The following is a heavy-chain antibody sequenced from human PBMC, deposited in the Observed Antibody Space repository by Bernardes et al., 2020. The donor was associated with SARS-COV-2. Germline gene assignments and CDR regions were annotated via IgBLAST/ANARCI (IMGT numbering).Heavy chain of an antibody. D-gene: IGHD3-3*01. CDR2: ISGSGSA. CDR1: GFTFSSYS. Sequence: GGSLRLSCAASGFTFSSYSMSWVRQAPGKGLEWVSAISGSGSAYYADSVKGRFTISRDNSKNTLYLQMNSLRAEDTAVYYCAKDPFYDFWSGYYLDYWGQGTLVTVSS. CDR3: AKDPFYDFWSGYYLDY. V-gene: IGHV3-23*01. J-gene: IGHJ4*02.